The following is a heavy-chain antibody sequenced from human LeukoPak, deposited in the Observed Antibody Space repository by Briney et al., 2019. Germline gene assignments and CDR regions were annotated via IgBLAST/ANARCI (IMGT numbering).Heavy chain of an antibody. CDR3: ARDGAYSSSWFSGDAFDI. V-gene: IGHV3-21*01. CDR2: ISDNSNYI. J-gene: IGHJ3*02. Sequence: GGSLRLSCAASGFTFNTYSMNWVRQAPGKGLEWVSSISDNSNYIYYSDSVEGRFTISRDNAKNSLYLQMNSLRVEDTAVYYCARDGAYSSSWFSGDAFDIWGQGTMVTVSS. D-gene: IGHD6-13*01. CDR1: GFTFNTYS.